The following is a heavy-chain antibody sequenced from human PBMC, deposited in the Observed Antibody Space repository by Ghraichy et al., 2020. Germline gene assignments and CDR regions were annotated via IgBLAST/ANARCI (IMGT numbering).Heavy chain of an antibody. D-gene: IGHD3-3*01. CDR3: TWYYESWMDV. CDR1: GFSFSTAW. J-gene: IGHJ6*02. Sequence: GGSLRLSCAASGFSFSTAWMSWVRQAPGKGLEWVGRIKSKNNGGTTDCAVPVKGRFTISRDDSKNTVYLEMNSLKTEDTGMYYCTWYYESWMDVWGQGTTVTVSS. CDR2: IKSKNNGGTT. V-gene: IGHV3-15*01.